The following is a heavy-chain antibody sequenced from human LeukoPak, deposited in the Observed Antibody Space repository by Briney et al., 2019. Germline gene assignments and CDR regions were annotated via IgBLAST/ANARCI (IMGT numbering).Heavy chain of an antibody. J-gene: IGHJ5*02. CDR2: ISAYNGNT. V-gene: IGHV1-18*01. CDR1: GYTFTSYG. D-gene: IGHD2-15*01. CDR3: ARGRSCSGGSCYSCWFDP. Sequence: ASVKVSCKASGYTFTSYGISWVRQAPGQGLEWMGWISAYNGNTNYAQKLQGRVTMTTDTSTSTAYMELRSLRSDDTAVYYCARGRSCSGGSCYSCWFDPWGQGTLVTVSS.